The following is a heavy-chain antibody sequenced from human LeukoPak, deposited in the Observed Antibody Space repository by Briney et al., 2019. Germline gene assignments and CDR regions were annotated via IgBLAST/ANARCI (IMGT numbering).Heavy chain of an antibody. D-gene: IGHD6-13*01. J-gene: IGHJ4*02. CDR2: TSSSSSYI. CDR3: ARSFWGSGYSSSGVIDY. CDR1: GFTFSSYS. Sequence: GGSLRLSCAASGFTFSSYSMNWVRQAPGKGLEWVSSTSSSSSYIYYADSVKGRFTISRDNAKNSLYLQMNSLRAEDTAVYYCARSFWGSGYSSSGVIDYWGQGTLVTVSS. V-gene: IGHV3-21*01.